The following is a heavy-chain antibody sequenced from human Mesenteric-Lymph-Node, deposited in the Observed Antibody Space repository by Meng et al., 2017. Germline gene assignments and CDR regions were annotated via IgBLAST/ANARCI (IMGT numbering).Heavy chain of an antibody. CDR1: GFSISNYW. D-gene: IGHD3-16*01. Sequence: GESLKISCAASGFSISNYWMSWVLQAPGKGLEWVANIKQDGSEKYYVDSVKGRFTISRDNAKNSLYLEMNSLRVEDTAVYYCARVRGSFSLDYWGQGTLVTVSS. CDR3: ARVRGSFSLDY. CDR2: IKQDGSEK. V-gene: IGHV3-7*01. J-gene: IGHJ4*02.